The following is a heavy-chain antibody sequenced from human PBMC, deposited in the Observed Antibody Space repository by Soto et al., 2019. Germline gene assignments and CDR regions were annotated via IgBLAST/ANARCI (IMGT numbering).Heavy chain of an antibody. J-gene: IGHJ6*02. CDR2: ISSSSSYI. CDR3: ARGEYDKARYYYYYYGMDV. D-gene: IGHD3-22*01. CDR1: GFTFSSYS. Sequence: GGSLRLSCAASGFTFSSYSMNWVRQAPGKGLEWVSSISSSSSYIYYADSVKGRFTISRDNAKNSLYLQMNSLRAEDTAVYYCARGEYDKARYYYYYYGMDVWGQGTTVTVSS. V-gene: IGHV3-21*01.